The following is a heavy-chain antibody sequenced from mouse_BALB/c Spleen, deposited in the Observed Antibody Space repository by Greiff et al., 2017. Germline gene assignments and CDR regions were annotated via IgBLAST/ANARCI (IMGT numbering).Heavy chain of an antibody. V-gene: IGHV14-3*02. Sequence: EVQGVESGAELVKPGASVKLSCTASGFNIKDTYMHWVKQRPEQGLEWIGRIDPANGNTKYDPKFQGKATITADTSSNTAYLQLSSLTSEDTAVYYCARSYGSSYVFDYWGQGTTLTVSS. D-gene: IGHD1-1*01. CDR3: ARSYGSSYVFDY. J-gene: IGHJ2*01. CDR2: IDPANGNT. CDR1: GFNIKDTY.